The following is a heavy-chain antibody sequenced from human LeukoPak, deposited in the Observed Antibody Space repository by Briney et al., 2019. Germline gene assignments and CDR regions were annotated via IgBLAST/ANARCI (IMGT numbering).Heavy chain of an antibody. CDR2: FIPLFGSA. J-gene: IGHJ4*01. V-gene: IGHV1-69*13. CDR1: GGTFSSYV. D-gene: IGHD1-1*01. Sequence: EASVKVSCKASGGTFSSYVISWVRQAPGQGLEWMGGFIPLFGSASCAQTFQGRATITVDESTTTAYMELSSLKSDDTALYYCAVAAGGTHSRPSFFAYWGHGTLVTVSS. CDR3: AVAAGGTHSRPSFFAY.